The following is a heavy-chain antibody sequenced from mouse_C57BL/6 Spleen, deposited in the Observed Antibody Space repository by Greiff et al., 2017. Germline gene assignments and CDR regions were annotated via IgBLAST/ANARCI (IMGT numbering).Heavy chain of an antibody. J-gene: IGHJ2*01. CDR2: ISSGGDYI. CDR3: TRDDSSGYHFDY. Sequence: EVQRVESGEGLVKPGGSLKLSCAASGFTFSSYAMSWVRQTPEKRLEWVAYISSGGDYIYYADTVKGRFTISRDNARNTLYLQMSSLKSEDTAMYYCTRDDSSGYHFDYWGQGTTLTVSS. CDR1: GFTFSSYA. D-gene: IGHD3-2*02. V-gene: IGHV5-9-1*02.